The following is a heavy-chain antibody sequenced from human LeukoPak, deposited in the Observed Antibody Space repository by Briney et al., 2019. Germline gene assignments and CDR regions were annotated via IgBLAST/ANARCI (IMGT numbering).Heavy chain of an antibody. CDR3: AKDNGRYGEYYFDY. CDR2: ISYDGSNK. Sequence: GGSLRLSCAASGFXFSSYGMHWVRQAPGKGLEWVAVISYDGSNKYYADSVKGRFTISRDNSKNTLYLQMNSLRAEDTAVYYCAKDNGRYGEYYFDYWGQGTLVTVSS. CDR1: GFXFSSYG. D-gene: IGHD2-8*01. J-gene: IGHJ4*02. V-gene: IGHV3-30*18.